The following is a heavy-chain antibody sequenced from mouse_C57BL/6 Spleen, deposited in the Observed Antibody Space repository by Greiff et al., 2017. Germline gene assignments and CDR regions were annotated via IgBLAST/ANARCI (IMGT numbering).Heavy chain of an antibody. J-gene: IGHJ3*01. CDR1: GFSLTSYG. V-gene: IGHV2-6*01. CDR2: IWGVGST. D-gene: IGHD2-3*01. Sequence: VKLVESGPGLVAPSQSLSITCTVSGFSLTSYGVDWVRQSPGKGLEWLGVIWGVGSTNYNSALKSRLGISKDNSKSQVFLKMNSLQTDDTAMYYCAIYDGYPFAYWGQGTLVTVSA. CDR3: AIYDGYPFAY.